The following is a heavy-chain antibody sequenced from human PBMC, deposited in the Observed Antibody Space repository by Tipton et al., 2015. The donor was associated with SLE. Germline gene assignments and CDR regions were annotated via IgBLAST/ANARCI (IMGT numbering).Heavy chain of an antibody. CDR2: ISSSSSYT. CDR3: ARAYYGSGSYYMERAHYFDY. Sequence: SLRLSCAASGFTFSDYYMSWIRQAPGKGLEWVSYISSSSSYTNYADSVKGRFTISRDNAKNSLYLQMNSLRAEDTAVYYCARAYYGSGSYYMERAHYFDYSSQGTLVTVSS. CDR1: GFTFSDYY. D-gene: IGHD3-10*01. J-gene: IGHJ4*02. V-gene: IGHV3-11*06.